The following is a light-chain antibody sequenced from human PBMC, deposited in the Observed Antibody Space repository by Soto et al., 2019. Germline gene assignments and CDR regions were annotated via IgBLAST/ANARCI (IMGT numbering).Light chain of an antibody. J-gene: IGKJ3*01. V-gene: IGKV1-39*01. CDR2: TAS. CDR1: QTTSTY. CDR3: QQSYSFPLT. Sequence: DIQMTQFPSFISASVGDRVTISCRSNQTTSTYLNWYQQKPGKAPKLLIYTASSLQSGIPSRFSGSGAGTSFTLTITNLQPDDFATYYCQQSYSFPLTFCPGTKVEIK.